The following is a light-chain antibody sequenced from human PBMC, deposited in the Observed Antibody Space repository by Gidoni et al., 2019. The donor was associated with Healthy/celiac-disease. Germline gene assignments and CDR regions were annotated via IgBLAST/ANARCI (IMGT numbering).Light chain of an antibody. CDR2: QDS. V-gene: IGLV3-1*01. CDR3: PAWDSSTVV. J-gene: IGLJ2*01. CDR1: KLGDKY. Sequence: YELTQPPAGSVSPGQTASITCSGDKLGDKYACWYQQKPGQSPVLGIYQDSKRPSRIPERFSGSTSGTTATLTISGTQAMYEADSYCPAWDSSTVVFGGGTKLTVL.